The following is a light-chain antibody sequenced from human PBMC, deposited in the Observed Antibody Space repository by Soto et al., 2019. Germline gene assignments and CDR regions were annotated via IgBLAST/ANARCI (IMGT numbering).Light chain of an antibody. Sequence: EVMLTQSPGTLSLSPGERATLSCRASQSVSSNYLAWYQQKSGQAPRLLIYGASNMATGIPDRFSGSGSGTDFTLTIRRLEPEDFAVDYCQQYDTSPRTFGQGTKVEFK. V-gene: IGKV3-20*01. CDR2: GAS. J-gene: IGKJ1*01. CDR1: QSVSSNY. CDR3: QQYDTSPRT.